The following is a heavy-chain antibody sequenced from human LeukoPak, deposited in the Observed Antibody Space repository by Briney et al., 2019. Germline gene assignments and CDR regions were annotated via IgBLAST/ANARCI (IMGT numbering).Heavy chain of an antibody. CDR3: AREESYGGNLY. Sequence: GASVKVSCKASGYTFTSYDINWVRQATGQGLEWMGWMNPNSGNTGYAQKFQGRVTITRDTSASTAYMELSSLRSEDTAVYYCAREESYGGNLYWGQGTLVTVSS. D-gene: IGHD4-23*01. J-gene: IGHJ4*02. CDR2: MNPNSGNT. CDR1: GYTFTSYD. V-gene: IGHV1-8*03.